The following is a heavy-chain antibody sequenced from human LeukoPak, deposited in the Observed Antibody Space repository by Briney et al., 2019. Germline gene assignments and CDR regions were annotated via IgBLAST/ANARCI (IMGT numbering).Heavy chain of an antibody. D-gene: IGHD5-12*01. CDR3: AREAGGYDSDWFDP. Sequence: SVKVSCKASGGTFSSYAISWVRQAPGQGLEWMGGIIPTFGTANYAQKFQGRVTITADESTSTAYMELSSLRSEDTAVYYCAREAGGYDSDWFDPWGQGTLVTVSS. CDR1: GGTFSSYA. CDR2: IIPTFGTA. J-gene: IGHJ5*02. V-gene: IGHV1-69*13.